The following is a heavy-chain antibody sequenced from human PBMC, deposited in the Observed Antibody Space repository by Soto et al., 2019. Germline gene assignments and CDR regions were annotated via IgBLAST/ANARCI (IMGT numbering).Heavy chain of an antibody. CDR2: IWYDGSNK. Sequence: GGSLRLSCAASGFTFSSYGMHWVRQAPGKGLEWVAVIWYDGSNKYYADSVKGRFTISRDNSKNTLYLQMNSLRAEDTAVYYCARDLGDYYYYMDVWGKGTTVTVSS. V-gene: IGHV3-33*01. CDR1: GFTFSSYG. D-gene: IGHD3-16*01. J-gene: IGHJ6*03. CDR3: ARDLGDYYYYMDV.